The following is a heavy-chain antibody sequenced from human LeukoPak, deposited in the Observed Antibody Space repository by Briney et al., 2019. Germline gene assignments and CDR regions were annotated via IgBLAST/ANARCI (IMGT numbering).Heavy chain of an antibody. J-gene: IGHJ4*02. CDR3: ASLRFGLI. D-gene: IGHD3-10*01. V-gene: IGHV3-7*01. CDR2: MKEDGSGE. Sequence: WGSLSLSCVASGFTFSKYWMTWVRQAPGKGLELVGNMKEDGSGEYYDDSVNGRFTISRDHAKTSLYLQMKRLSGEHTATSYCASLRFGLIWGRGSLVTVSS. CDR1: GFTFSKYW.